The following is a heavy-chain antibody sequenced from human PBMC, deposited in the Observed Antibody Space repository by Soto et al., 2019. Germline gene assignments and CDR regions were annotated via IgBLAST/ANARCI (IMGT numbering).Heavy chain of an antibody. CDR1: GFTFSIYS. J-gene: IGHJ4*02. CDR2: ISSSGSTI. D-gene: IGHD3-22*01. Sequence: GGSLRLSCAASGFTFSIYSMNWVRQAPGKGLEWVSYISSSGSTIYYADSVKGRFTISRDNSKNTLYLQMNSLRAEDTAVYYCARDPPPFPVYYYDSSGYFDYWGQGTLVTVSS. V-gene: IGHV3-48*01. CDR3: ARDPPPFPVYYYDSSGYFDY.